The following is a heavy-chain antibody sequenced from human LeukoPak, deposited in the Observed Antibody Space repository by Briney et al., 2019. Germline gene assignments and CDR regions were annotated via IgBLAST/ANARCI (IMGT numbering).Heavy chain of an antibody. J-gene: IGHJ5*02. D-gene: IGHD3-16*01. CDR2: IYYSGST. V-gene: IGHV4-39*01. CDR3: APHEGDPLNNWFDP. Sequence: SETLSLACTVSGGSISSSSYYWGWIRQPPGKGLEWIGGIYYSGSTYYNPSLKSRVTISVDTSKNQFSLKLSSVTAADTAVYYCAPHEGDPLNNWFDPWGQGTLVTVSS. CDR1: GGSISSSSYY.